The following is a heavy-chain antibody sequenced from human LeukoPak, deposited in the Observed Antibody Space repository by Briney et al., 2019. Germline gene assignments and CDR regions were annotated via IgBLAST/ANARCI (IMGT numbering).Heavy chain of an antibody. CDR3: ARGDSSGTYFDY. Sequence: GGSLRLSCAASGFTFSSYAMHWVRQAPGKGLEWVAVISYDGSNEYYADSVKGRFTISRDNSKNTLYLQMNSLRAEDTAVYYCARGDSSGTYFDYWGQGTLVTVSS. J-gene: IGHJ4*02. CDR1: GFTFSSYA. V-gene: IGHV3-30*04. D-gene: IGHD3-22*01. CDR2: ISYDGSNE.